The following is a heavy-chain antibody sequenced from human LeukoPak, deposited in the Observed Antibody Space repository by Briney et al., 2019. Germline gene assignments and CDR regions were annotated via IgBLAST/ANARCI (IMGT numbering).Heavy chain of an antibody. J-gene: IGHJ4*02. V-gene: IGHV4-39*01. D-gene: IGHD4-17*01. CDR2: IFYSGRT. CDR3: ARLSNDYGDYEGHY. CDR1: GDSISSSSSY. Sequence: PSETLSLTCTVSGDSISSSSSYWGWIRQPPGKGLEWIGSIFYSGRTYYNSSLQSRVTISVDTSKNQFSLRLSSVTPADTAIYYCARLSNDYGDYEGHYWGQGTLVTVSP.